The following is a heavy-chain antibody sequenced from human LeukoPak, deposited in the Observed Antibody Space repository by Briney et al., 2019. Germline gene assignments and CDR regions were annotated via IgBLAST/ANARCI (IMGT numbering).Heavy chain of an antibody. J-gene: IGHJ6*02. CDR1: GFTFSTYA. V-gene: IGHV3-30*14. Sequence: PGGSLRLSCAASGFTFSTYAMHWVRQAPGKGLEWVAHMSYDEGTKYYADSVKGRFTISRDNFKNTLYLQMNRLRVEDTAVYFCAREGPYYNMDVWGQGTTVTVSS. CDR3: AREGPYYNMDV. CDR2: MSYDEGTK.